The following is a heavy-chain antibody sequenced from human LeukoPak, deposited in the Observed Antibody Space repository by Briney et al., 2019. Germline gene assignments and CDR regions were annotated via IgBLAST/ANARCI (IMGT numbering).Heavy chain of an antibody. CDR2: IYPGDSDT. Sequence: GESLKISCKGSGYSFTSYWIGWVRQMPGKGLEWMGIIYPGDSDTRYCPSFQGQVTISADKSISTAYLQWSSLKASDTAMYYCAGSIVVVPAAILGAFDIWGQGTMVAVSS. V-gene: IGHV5-51*01. D-gene: IGHD2-2*02. J-gene: IGHJ3*02. CDR3: AGSIVVVPAAILGAFDI. CDR1: GYSFTSYW.